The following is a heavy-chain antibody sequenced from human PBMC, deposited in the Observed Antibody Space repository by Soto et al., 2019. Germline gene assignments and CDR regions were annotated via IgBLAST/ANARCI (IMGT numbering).Heavy chain of an antibody. CDR2: IYYSGST. CDR1: GGSISSYY. V-gene: IGHV4-59*01. D-gene: IGHD3-10*01. J-gene: IGHJ4*02. CDR3: ARVPSYYYGSGSYYRGALGYFDY. Sequence: PSETLSLTCTVSGGSISSYYWSWIRQPPGKGLEWIGYIYYSGSTNYNPSLKSRVTISVDTSKNQFSLKLSSVTAADTAVYYCARVPSYYYGSGSYYRGALGYFDYWGQGTLVTVSS.